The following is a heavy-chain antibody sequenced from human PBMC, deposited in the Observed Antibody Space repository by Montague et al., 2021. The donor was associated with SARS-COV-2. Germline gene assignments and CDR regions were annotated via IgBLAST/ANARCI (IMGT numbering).Heavy chain of an antibody. CDR1: GGSFSGYY. V-gene: IGHV4-34*01. J-gene: IGHJ6*02. D-gene: IGHD2-2*01. CDR2: ISHSGST. CDR3: ARFEYRLLVLASYYGVDV. Sequence: SETLSLTCAVYGGSFSGYYWSWIRQPPGKGLEWIGEISHSGSTNYNPSLKSRVTISIDTSKNQFSLKLSSVTAADTAVYYCARFEYRLLVLASYYGVDVWGQGTPVTVSS.